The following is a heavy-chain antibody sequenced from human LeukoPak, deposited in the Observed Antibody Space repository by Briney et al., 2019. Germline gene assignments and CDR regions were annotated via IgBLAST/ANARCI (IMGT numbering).Heavy chain of an antibody. D-gene: IGHD1-1*01. CDR3: AREGGETAIDY. V-gene: IGHV4-31*03. CDR1: GGSISSGGYY. J-gene: IGHJ4*02. Sequence: SETLSLTCTVSGGSISSGGYYWSWIRQHPGKGLEWIGYIYYSGSTYYNPSLKSRVTISVDTSKNQLSLKLSSVTAADTAVYYCAREGGETAIDYWGQGTLVTVSS. CDR2: IYYSGST.